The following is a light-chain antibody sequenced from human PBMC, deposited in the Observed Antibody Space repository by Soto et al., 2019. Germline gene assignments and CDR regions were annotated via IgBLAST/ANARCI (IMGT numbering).Light chain of an antibody. CDR3: AAWDDSLNGVI. J-gene: IGLJ2*01. Sequence: QSVLTQPPSASRTPGQRVAISCSGSNSNIGRNTVHWYQQLPGTAPKLLIYGNNVRPSGVPDRFSGSKSGTSASLAISGLLSEDDADYYCAAWDDSLNGVIFGGGTQLTVL. CDR2: GNN. CDR1: NSNIGRNT. V-gene: IGLV1-44*01.